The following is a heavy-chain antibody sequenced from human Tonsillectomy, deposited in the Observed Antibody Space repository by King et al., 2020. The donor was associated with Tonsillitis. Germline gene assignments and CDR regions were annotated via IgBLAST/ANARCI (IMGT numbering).Heavy chain of an antibody. J-gene: IGHJ4*02. Sequence: VQLVESGGDLVKPGGSLRLSCAASGFTFNNAWRSWFRQRPGKGLEWVGRIHSQTDGGTADYAASVKDRFTISRADSKNMLYLQLSSLKSEDTATYYCTTDSPLDYWGQGTLVIVSS. CDR1: GFTFNNAW. V-gene: IGHV3-15*01. CDR2: IHSQTDGGTA. CDR3: TTDSPLDY.